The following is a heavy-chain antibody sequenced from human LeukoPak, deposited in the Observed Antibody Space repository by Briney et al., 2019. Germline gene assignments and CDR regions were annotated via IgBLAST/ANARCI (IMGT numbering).Heavy chain of an antibody. CDR1: GFTFDDYG. Sequence: GGSLRLSCAASGFTFDDYGLSWVRQVPGKGLEWVSGINWNGGSIGYADSVKGRVTISRDNSKNTLYLQMNILRAEDTALYYCAKAAQVGASSGYYFDYWGQGTLVSVSS. V-gene: IGHV3-20*04. J-gene: IGHJ4*01. D-gene: IGHD1-26*01. CDR3: AKAAQVGASSGYYFDY. CDR2: INWNGGSI.